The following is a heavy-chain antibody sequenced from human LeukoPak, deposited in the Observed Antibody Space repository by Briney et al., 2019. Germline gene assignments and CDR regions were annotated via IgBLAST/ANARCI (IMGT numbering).Heavy chain of an antibody. CDR3: ATARDGYNYLDY. J-gene: IGHJ4*02. Sequence: PGRSLRLSCAASGFTLSTYGMHWVRQAPGKGLEWVAVIPYDGVNKYYGDSVKGRFTISRDNSRNTLYLQMNSLRPEDTGVYYCATARDGYNYLDYWGQGTLVTVSS. CDR2: IPYDGVNK. CDR1: GFTLSTYG. D-gene: IGHD5-24*01. V-gene: IGHV3-30*03.